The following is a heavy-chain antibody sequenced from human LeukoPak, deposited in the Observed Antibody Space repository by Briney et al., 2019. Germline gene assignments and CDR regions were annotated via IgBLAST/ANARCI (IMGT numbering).Heavy chain of an antibody. CDR2: IKQDGSEK. V-gene: IGHV3-7*04. D-gene: IGHD3-9*01. J-gene: IGHJ4*02. CDR1: GFIFSNFW. CDR3: ARGREGYDILTGYLYYFGY. Sequence: GGSLRLSCAASGFIFSNFWMNWVRQAPGKGLEWVANIKQDGSEKYYVDSVKGRFTISRDNAKTSLYLQMNSLRAEDTAVYYCARGREGYDILTGYLYYFGYWGQGTLVTVSS.